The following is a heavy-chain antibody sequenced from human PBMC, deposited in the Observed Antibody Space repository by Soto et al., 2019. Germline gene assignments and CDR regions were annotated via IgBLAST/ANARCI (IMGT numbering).Heavy chain of an antibody. V-gene: IGHV3-30*18. CDR3: AKNGPHWNDADY. CDR2: ISYDGSNK. Sequence: GGSLRLSCAASGFTFSSYGMHWVRQAPGKGLEWVAVISYDGSNKYYAGSVKGRFTISRDNSKNTPYLQMNSLRAEDTAVYYCAKNGPHWNDADYWGQGSLVTVSS. J-gene: IGHJ4*02. CDR1: GFTFSSYG. D-gene: IGHD1-1*01.